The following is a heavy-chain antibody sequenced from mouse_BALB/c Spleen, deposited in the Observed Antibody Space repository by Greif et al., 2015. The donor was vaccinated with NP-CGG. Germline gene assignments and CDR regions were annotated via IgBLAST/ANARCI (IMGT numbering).Heavy chain of an antibody. CDR3: ARLEDGNYPYAMDY. D-gene: IGHD2-1*01. CDR1: GYTFTDYN. V-gene: IGHV1S29*02. CDR2: IYPYNGGT. J-gene: IGHJ4*01. Sequence: VQLQQSGPELVKPGASVKISCKASGYTFTDYNMHWVKQSHGKSLEWIGYIYPYNGGTGYNQKFKSKATLTVDNSSSTAYMELRSLTSEDSAVYYCARLEDGNYPYAMDYWGQGTSVTVSS.